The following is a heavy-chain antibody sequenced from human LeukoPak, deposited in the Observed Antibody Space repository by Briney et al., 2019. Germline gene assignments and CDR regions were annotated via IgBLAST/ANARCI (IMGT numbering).Heavy chain of an antibody. V-gene: IGHV3-23*01. CDR2: ISGSGGTT. CDR1: GFTFSNSA. CDR3: AKEVTPGALLYGPFDY. J-gene: IGHJ4*02. Sequence: GGSLRLSCAASGFTFSNSAMNWVRQAPGKGLEWVSVISGSGGTTYYADSVKGRFTISRDNSRNTLYLQMNSLRAEDTAIYYCAKEVTPGALLYGPFDYWGQGTLVTVSS. D-gene: IGHD4-23*01.